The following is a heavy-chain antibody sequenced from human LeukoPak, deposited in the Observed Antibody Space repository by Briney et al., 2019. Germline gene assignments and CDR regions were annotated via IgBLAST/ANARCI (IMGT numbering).Heavy chain of an antibody. V-gene: IGHV4-30-4*08. CDR2: IYYSGST. CDR1: GGSISSGDYY. CDR3: ARDRYGDYSGNWFDP. D-gene: IGHD4-17*01. J-gene: IGHJ5*02. Sequence: SETLSLTCTVSGGSISSGDYYWSWIRQPPGKGLEWIGYIYYSGSTYYNPSLKSRVTIPVDTSKNQFSLKLSSVTAADTAVYYCARDRYGDYSGNWFDPWGQGTLVTVSS.